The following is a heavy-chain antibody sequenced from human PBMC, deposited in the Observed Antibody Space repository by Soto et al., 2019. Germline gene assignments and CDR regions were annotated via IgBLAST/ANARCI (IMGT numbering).Heavy chain of an antibody. D-gene: IGHD2-2*01. CDR2: ISNVGDSS. J-gene: IGHJ4*02. CDR1: GFTFRSYE. V-gene: IGHV3-48*03. CDR3: ARVYCSTTTCHVQAFDS. Sequence: EVQLVESGGGLAQPGGSVRLSCAASGFTFRSYEMNWVRQAPGKPLEWVSYISNVGDSSYYADSVKGRFTISRDNAKNSLYLQINSLGVEDTAVYYCARVYCSTTTCHVQAFDSWGQGTLVTVSS.